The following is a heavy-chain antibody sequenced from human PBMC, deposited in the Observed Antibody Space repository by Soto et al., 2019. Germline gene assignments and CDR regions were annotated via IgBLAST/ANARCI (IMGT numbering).Heavy chain of an antibody. CDR1: GFTFNSYA. Sequence: GGSLRLSCAASGFTFNSYAMHWVRQAPGQGLEWVAVISFNGIDTYYADSVKGRVTISRDNSRNTVFLQMTSLRTGDTAVYYCAKDQGPGGYSYGYYFDYWGQGTLVTVSS. D-gene: IGHD5-18*01. CDR3: AKDQGPGGYSYGYYFDY. CDR2: ISFNGIDT. J-gene: IGHJ4*02. V-gene: IGHV3-30*04.